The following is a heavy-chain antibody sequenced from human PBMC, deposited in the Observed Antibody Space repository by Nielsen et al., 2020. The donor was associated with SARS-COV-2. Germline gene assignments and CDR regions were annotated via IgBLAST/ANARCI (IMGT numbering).Heavy chain of an antibody. CDR1: GGTFSSYA. D-gene: IGHD3/OR15-3a*01. CDR2: INPYSGGT. J-gene: IGHJ6*02. Sequence: ASVKVSCKASGGTFSSYAISWVRQAPGQGLEWMGRINPYSGGTNYAQKFQSTVTMTRDASISTVYMELTSDDTAVYYCARARATIFGLVMSYGMDVWGQGTTVAVSS. V-gene: IGHV1-2*06. CDR3: ARARATIFGLVMSYGMDV.